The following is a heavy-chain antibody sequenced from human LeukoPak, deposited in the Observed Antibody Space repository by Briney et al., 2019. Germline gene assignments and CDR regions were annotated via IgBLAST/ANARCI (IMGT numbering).Heavy chain of an antibody. CDR1: GGSISSSSYY. Sequence: SETLSLTCTVSGGSISSSSYYWGWIRQPPGKGLEWIGSIYYSRSTYYNPSLKSRVTISVDTSKNQFSLNLSSVTAADTAVYYCARDQALGYGWPTVLAIDIWGQGTMVTVSS. J-gene: IGHJ3*02. D-gene: IGHD6-19*01. CDR3: ARDQALGYGWPTVLAIDI. CDR2: IYYSRST. V-gene: IGHV4-39*07.